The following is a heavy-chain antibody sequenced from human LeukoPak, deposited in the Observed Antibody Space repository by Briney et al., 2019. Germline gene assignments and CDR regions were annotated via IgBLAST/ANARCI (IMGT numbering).Heavy chain of an antibody. D-gene: IGHD2-2*01. CDR2: INWNGGST. J-gene: IGHJ3*02. Sequence: GGSLRLSCAASGFTFDDYGMSWARQAPGKGLEWVSGINWNGGSTGYADSVKGRFTISRDNAKNSLYLQMNSLRAEDTALYYCATTVGYCSSTSCYDPFDIWGQGTMVTVSS. V-gene: IGHV3-20*04. CDR1: GFTFDDYG. CDR3: ATTVGYCSSTSCYDPFDI.